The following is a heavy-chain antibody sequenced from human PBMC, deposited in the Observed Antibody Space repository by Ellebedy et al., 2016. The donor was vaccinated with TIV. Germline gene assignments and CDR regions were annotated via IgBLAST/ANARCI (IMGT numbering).Heavy chain of an antibody. D-gene: IGHD3-10*01. J-gene: IGHJ6*02. Sequence: GGSLRLSXEVSGFTISGYSMNWVRQSAGKGLVWVSRINNDGTGTDYADSVKGRFSISRDNAKNTLYLQMNSLRAEDTAVYYCARDPYGSGISPYYYGMDVWGQGTTVTVSS. CDR3: ARDPYGSGISPYYYGMDV. CDR2: INNDGTGT. CDR1: GFTISGYS. V-gene: IGHV3-74*01.